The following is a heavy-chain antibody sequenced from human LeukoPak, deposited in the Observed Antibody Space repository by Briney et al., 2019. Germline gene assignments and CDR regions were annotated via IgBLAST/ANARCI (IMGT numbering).Heavy chain of an antibody. V-gene: IGHV3-11*04. D-gene: IGHD3-10*01. CDR2: ISSSGSTI. CDR3: ARVNMVRGVHYYGMDV. CDR1: GFTFSDYY. J-gene: IGHJ6*02. Sequence: GGSLRLSCAASGFTFSDYYMSWIRQAPGKGLEWVSYISSSGSTIYYADSVKGRFTISRGNAKNSLYLQMNSLRAEDTAVYYCARVNMVRGVHYYGMDVWGQGTTVTVSS.